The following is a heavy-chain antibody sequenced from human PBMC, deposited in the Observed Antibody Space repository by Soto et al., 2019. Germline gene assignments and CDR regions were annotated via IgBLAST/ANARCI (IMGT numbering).Heavy chain of an antibody. CDR2: INHSGST. J-gene: IGHJ4*02. CDR3: ARRDYGDSD. V-gene: IGHV4-34*01. CDR1: GGSFSGYY. Sequence: PSETLSLTCAVYGGSFSGYYWSWIRQPPGKGLEWIGEINHSGSTNYNPSLKSRVTISVDTSKNQFSLKLSSVTAADTAVYYCARRDYGDSDWGQGTLDTVSS. D-gene: IGHD4-17*01.